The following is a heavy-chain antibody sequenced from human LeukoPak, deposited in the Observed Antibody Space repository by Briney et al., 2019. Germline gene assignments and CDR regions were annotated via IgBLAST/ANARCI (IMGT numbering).Heavy chain of an antibody. D-gene: IGHD3-16*01. CDR2: IKEDESAK. V-gene: IGHV3-7*01. Sequence: GGSLLLSCVASGFIFTDHWRSWVRPAPGKGLDWVANIKEDESAKFYADSVRGRFTISRDNAKNSVHLEMNNLRVEDTAVYYCARAVDVADYWGRGTLVTVSS. CDR3: ARAVDVADY. CDR1: GFIFTDHW. J-gene: IGHJ4*02.